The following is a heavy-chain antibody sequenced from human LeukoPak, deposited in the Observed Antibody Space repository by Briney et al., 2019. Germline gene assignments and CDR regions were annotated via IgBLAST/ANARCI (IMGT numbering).Heavy chain of an antibody. J-gene: IGHJ4*02. V-gene: IGHV3-30*03. CDR2: ISYDGSNK. CDR1: GFTFSSYG. Sequence: GGSLRLSCAASGFTFSSYGMHWVRQAPGKGLEWVAVISYDGSNKYYADSVKGRFTISRDNSKNTLYLQMNSLGADDTAVYYCARDRLHYGEYEKTLDYWGQGTLVTVSS. CDR3: ARDRLHYGEYEKTLDY. D-gene: IGHD4-17*01.